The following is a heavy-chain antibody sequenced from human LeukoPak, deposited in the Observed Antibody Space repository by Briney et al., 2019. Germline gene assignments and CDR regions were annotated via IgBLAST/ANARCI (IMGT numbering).Heavy chain of an antibody. CDR1: GGTFSSYA. Sequence: SVKVSCKASGGTFSSYAISWVRQAPGQGLEWMGGIIPIFGTANYAQKFQGRVTITADESTSTAYMELSSLRSEDTAVYYCARAENYDILTGYRVAFDIWGQGTMVTVSS. CDR3: ARAENYDILTGYRVAFDI. CDR2: IIPIFGTA. D-gene: IGHD3-9*01. V-gene: IGHV1-69*13. J-gene: IGHJ3*02.